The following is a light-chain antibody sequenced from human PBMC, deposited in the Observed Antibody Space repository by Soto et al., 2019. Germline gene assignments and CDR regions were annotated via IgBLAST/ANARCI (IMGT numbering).Light chain of an antibody. CDR1: QSVSSSD. Sequence: EIVLTQSPGTLSLSPGERATLSCRASQSVSSSDLAWYQQKPGQAPRLLIYGASGRATGIPDRFSGSGSGTDFTLTISRLEPEGFAVYYCQQYGSSPRVYTFGQGTKLEIK. CDR3: QQYGSSPRVYT. V-gene: IGKV3-20*01. J-gene: IGKJ2*01. CDR2: GAS.